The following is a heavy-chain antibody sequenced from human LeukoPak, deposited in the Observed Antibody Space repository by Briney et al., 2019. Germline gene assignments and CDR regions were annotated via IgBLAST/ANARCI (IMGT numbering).Heavy chain of an antibody. V-gene: IGHV3-21*01. J-gene: IGHJ3*02. CDR2: ISSSSSYI. D-gene: IGHD5-24*01. CDR1: GFTFSSYS. Sequence: GGSLRLSCAASGFTFSSYSMNWVRQAPGKGLEWVSSISSSSSYIYYADSVKGRFTISRDNAKNSLYLQMNSLRAEDTAVYYCAREMATGNDAFDIWGQGTMVTVSS. CDR3: AREMATGNDAFDI.